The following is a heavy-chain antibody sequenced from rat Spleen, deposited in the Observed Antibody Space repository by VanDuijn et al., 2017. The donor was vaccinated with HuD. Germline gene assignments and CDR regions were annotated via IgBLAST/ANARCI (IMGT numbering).Heavy chain of an antibody. CDR2: ITNTGGST. V-gene: IGHV5-29*01. CDR1: GFTFSDYG. J-gene: IGHJ2*01. CDR3: TTALTGDVMDA. Sequence: EVQLVESGGGLVRPERSLKLSCAASGFTFSDYGMAWVRQAPGKGLEWVASITNTGGSTYYRDSVKGRFTISRDNAKSTLYLQMDSLRSEDTATYYCTTALTGDVMDAWGQGVMVTVSS. D-gene: IGHD5-1*01.